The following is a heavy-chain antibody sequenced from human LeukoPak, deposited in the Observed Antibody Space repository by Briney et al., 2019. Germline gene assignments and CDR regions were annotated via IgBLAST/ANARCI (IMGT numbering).Heavy chain of an antibody. CDR2: ISGSDGST. D-gene: IGHD3-22*01. CDR1: GFTFSSYW. V-gene: IGHV3-23*01. Sequence: GGSLRLSCAASGFTFSSYWMSWVRQAPGKGLEWVSAISGSDGSTYYGDSVKGRFSISRDNSKNTLYLQMKSLRAEDTAVYYCAKYLFARSSGYYLMGRMGEDDAFDIWGQGTMVIVSS. J-gene: IGHJ3*02. CDR3: AKYLFARSSGYYLMGRMGEDDAFDI.